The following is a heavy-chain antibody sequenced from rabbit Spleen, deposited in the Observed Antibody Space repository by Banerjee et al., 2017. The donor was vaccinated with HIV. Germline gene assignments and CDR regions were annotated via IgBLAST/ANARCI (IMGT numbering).Heavy chain of an antibody. CDR3: ARGNSMTTFNL. CDR2: IAGSSSGFT. CDR1: GFSFSSSDY. Sequence: QEQLVESGGGLVQPEGSLTLTCTASGFSFSSSDYICWVRQAPGKGLEWISCIAGSSSGFTYSATWATGRFTISKTSSTTVTLQMTSLTAADTATYFCARGNSMTTFNLWGPGTLVTVS. V-gene: IGHV1S45*01. J-gene: IGHJ4*01. D-gene: IGHD2-1*01.